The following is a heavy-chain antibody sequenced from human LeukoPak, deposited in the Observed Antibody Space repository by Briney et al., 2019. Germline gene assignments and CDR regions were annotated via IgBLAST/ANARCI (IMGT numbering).Heavy chain of an antibody. CDR3: ARKARVTGQYYFDY. Sequence: GASVKVSCKASGGTFSSYAISWVRQAPGQGLEWMGGIIPIFGTANYAQKFQGRVTITADESTSTAYMELSSLRSEDTAVYYCARKARVTGQYYFDYWGQGTLVTVSS. D-gene: IGHD4-17*01. J-gene: IGHJ4*02. CDR2: IIPIFGTA. CDR1: GGTFSSYA. V-gene: IGHV1-69*01.